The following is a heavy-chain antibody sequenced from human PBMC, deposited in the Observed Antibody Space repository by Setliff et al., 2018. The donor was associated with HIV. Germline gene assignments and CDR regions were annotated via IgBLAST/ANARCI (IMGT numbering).Heavy chain of an antibody. V-gene: IGHV3-30*02. CDR2: IRYDGSYR. CDR3: ARGEPSILIEPAAFFDY. CDR1: GFTFSSFG. J-gene: IGHJ4*02. Sequence: GGSLRLSCAASGFTFSSFGMYWVRQAPGKGLEWVAFIRYDGSYRYYVDSVKGRFTISRDNAKNSLYLQMNSLRAEDTAVYYCARGEPSILIEPAAFFDYWGQGTLVTVSS. D-gene: IGHD2-2*01.